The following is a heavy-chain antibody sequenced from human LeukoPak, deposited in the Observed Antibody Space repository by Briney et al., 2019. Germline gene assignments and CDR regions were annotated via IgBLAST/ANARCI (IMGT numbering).Heavy chain of an antibody. D-gene: IGHD1-14*01. CDR2: INHSGST. CDR3: ARTTPDLSDY. Sequence: SETLSLTCAVYGGSFSGYYWSWIRQPPGKGLEWIGEINHSGSTNYNPSLKSRVTISVDTSKNQFSLKLSSVTAADTAVYYCARTTPDLSDYWGQGTLVTVSS. J-gene: IGHJ4*02. V-gene: IGHV4-34*01. CDR1: GGSFSGYY.